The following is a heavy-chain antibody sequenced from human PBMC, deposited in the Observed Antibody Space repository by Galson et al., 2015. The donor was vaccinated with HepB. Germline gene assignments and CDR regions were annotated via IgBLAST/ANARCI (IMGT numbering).Heavy chain of an antibody. V-gene: IGHV3-7*05. CDR3: ASPYFDYWSGYSGW. Sequence: SLRLSCAASAFAFSHSWMTWVRQAPGRGLEWVAKINQDGSDKRYVESVRGRFTISRDNAKNSLYLQMDNLRVDDTAMYYCASPYFDYWSGYSGWWGQGTLVTVSS. CDR1: AFAFSHSW. D-gene: IGHD3-3*01. CDR2: INQDGSDK. J-gene: IGHJ4*03.